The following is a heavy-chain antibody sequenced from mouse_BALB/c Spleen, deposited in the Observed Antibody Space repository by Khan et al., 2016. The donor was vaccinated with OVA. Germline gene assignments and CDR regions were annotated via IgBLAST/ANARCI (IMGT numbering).Heavy chain of an antibody. V-gene: IGHV1-69*02. CDR2: IDPSDSYT. CDR1: GYPLTSYC. D-gene: IGHD1-1*01. CDR3: ARSLDYGSSSGLAY. J-gene: IGHJ3*01. Sequence: QVQLQQSGAELVKPGASVKLSCKASGYPLTSYCLHWVKQRPGQGLEWIGEIDPSDSYTNSNQKFKGKATLTLDKSSSTTYMQITSLTSEDSAVFYCARSLDYGSSSGLAYWGQGTLVTVSA.